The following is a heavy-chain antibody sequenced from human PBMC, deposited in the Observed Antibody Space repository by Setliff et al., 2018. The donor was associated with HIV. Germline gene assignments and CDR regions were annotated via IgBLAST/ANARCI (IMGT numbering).Heavy chain of an antibody. J-gene: IGHJ6*02. Sequence: ASVKVSCKASRSTFNSHTINWVRQAPGQGLDWMGRIIPILGVANYAQRFQGKVTITADKSTSTAYMELTSLRFDDTAMYYCARDHCSSSGCYEYSYYGMDVWGQGTTVTVSS. V-gene: IGHV1-69*04. CDR2: IIPILGVA. CDR1: RSTFNSHT. CDR3: ARDHCSSSGCYEYSYYGMDV. D-gene: IGHD2-2*01.